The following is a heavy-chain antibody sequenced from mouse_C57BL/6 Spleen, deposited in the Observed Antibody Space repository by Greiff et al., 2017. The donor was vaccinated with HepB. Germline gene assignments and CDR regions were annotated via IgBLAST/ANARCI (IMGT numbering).Heavy chain of an antibody. Sequence: VQLQQSGPELVKPGASVKIPCKASGYTFTDYNMDWVKQSHGKSLEWIGDINPNNGGTIYNQKFKGKATLTVDKSSSTAYMELRSLTSEDTAVYYCARRSSNYAYYFDYWGQGTTLTVSS. CDR2: INPNNGGT. CDR3: ARRSSNYAYYFDY. CDR1: GYTFTDYN. D-gene: IGHD2-5*01. V-gene: IGHV1-18*01. J-gene: IGHJ2*01.